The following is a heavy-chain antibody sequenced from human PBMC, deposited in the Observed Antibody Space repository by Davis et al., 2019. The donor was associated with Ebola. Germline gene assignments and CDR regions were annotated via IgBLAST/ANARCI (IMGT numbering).Heavy chain of an antibody. Sequence: PGGSLRLSCTLPGGPISSYYWSWIRQPPGKGLEWIGYIYYSGSTNSTPSLRSRVTISLDTSKKQFSLKLSSVTAADTAVYYCARDGGTHFDYWGQGTLVTVS. D-gene: IGHD3-16*01. J-gene: IGHJ4*02. CDR3: ARDGGTHFDY. CDR1: GGPISSYY. V-gene: IGHV4-59*01. CDR2: IYYSGST.